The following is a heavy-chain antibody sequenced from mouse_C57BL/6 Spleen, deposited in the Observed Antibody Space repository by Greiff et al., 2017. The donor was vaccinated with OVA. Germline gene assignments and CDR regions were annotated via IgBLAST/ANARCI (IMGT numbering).Heavy chain of an antibody. D-gene: IGHD1-1*01. V-gene: IGHV5-17*01. Sequence: EVKLVESGGGLVKPGGSLKLSCAASGFTFSDYGMHWVRQAPEKGLEWVAYISSGSSTIYYADTVKGRFTISRDNAKKTLFLQMTSLRSEDTAMYYCAKPDYYGSSYDWVAYWGQGTLVTVAA. CDR3: AKPDYYGSSYDWVAY. J-gene: IGHJ3*01. CDR2: ISSGSSTI. CDR1: GFTFSDYG.